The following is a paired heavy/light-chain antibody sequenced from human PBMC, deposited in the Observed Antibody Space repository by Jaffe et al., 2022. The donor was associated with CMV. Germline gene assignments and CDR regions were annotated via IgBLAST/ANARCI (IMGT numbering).Light chain of an antibody. J-gene: IGKJ1*01. V-gene: IGKV1-5*03. Sequence: DIQMTQFPSTLSASVGDRVTITCRSSQSVRDWLAWYQQKPGIAPKLLIYEASSLESGVPSRFSGSGSGTEFTLTISSLQPDDFATYYCQQYSTYPWTFGHGTKLEIK. CDR2: EAS. CDR3: QQYSTYPWT. CDR1: QSVRDW.
Heavy chain of an antibody. V-gene: IGHV3-48*03. D-gene: IGHD2-8*01. CDR1: GFTFSSYD. Sequence: EVHLVESGGGLVQPGGSLRLSCVVSGFTFSSYDMNWVRQAPGKGPDWVANISRSGRVTHYADSVKGRFTISRDTAQNSLFLQMNSLRAEDTAVYYCASGGDCSNGICRNAAFFHHWGRGTLVTVSS. J-gene: IGHJ1*01. CDR2: ISRSGRVT. CDR3: ASGGDCSNGICRNAAFFHH.